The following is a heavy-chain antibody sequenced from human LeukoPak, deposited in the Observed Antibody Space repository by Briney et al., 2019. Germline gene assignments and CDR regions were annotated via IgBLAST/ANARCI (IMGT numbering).Heavy chain of an antibody. CDR3: ARTNSITIFGVVTRLNGWFDP. D-gene: IGHD3-3*01. CDR1: VGTFSSYA. J-gene: IGHJ5*02. CDR2: IIPIFGTA. V-gene: IGHV1-69*06. Sequence: ASVKVSCKASVGTFSSYAISWVRQAPGQGREWMGSIIPIFGTANYAQKFQGRVTITADKSTSTAYMELRSLRSEATAVYYCARTNSITIFGVVTRLNGWFDPWGQGTLVTVSS.